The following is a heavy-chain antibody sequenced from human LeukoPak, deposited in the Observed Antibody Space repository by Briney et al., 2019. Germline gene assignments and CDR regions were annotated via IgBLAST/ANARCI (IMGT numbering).Heavy chain of an antibody. Sequence: ASVKVSCKASGYTFTGYYMHWVRQAPGQGLEWMGWINPNSGGTNYVQKFQGWVTMTRDTSISTAYMELSRLRSDDTAVYYCARENISKYYFDYWGQGTLVTVSS. CDR1: GYTFTGYY. D-gene: IGHD2/OR15-2a*01. CDR2: INPNSGGT. V-gene: IGHV1-2*04. CDR3: ARENISKYYFDY. J-gene: IGHJ4*02.